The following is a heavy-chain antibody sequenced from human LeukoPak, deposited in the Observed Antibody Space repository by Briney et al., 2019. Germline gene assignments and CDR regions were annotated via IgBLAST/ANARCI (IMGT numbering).Heavy chain of an antibody. CDR3: ARESSSSFYTDY. J-gene: IGHJ4*02. CDR2: INSDGSFT. CDR1: GFTFSSYW. D-gene: IGHD6-13*01. V-gene: IGHV3-74*01. Sequence: GGSLRLSCAASGFTFSSYWMHWVRQAPGKGLAWVSRINSDGSFTSYADSVKGRFTISRDNAKNTLYLQMNSLRPEDTAVYYCARESSSSFYTDYWGQGTLVTVSS.